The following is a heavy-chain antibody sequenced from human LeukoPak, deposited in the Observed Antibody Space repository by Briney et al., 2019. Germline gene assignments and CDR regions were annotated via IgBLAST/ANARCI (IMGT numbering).Heavy chain of an antibody. D-gene: IGHD3-3*01. J-gene: IGHJ4*02. CDR1: GFTISRSY. Sequence: GGSLRPSCAASGFTISRSYMNWVRQAPGKGLEWVSVIYSSGNTYYADSVKGRFTISRDNSKNTLYLQMNSLRAEDTAVYHCARGEWDYDFWSEGDYWGQGTLVTVSS. CDR2: IYSSGNT. V-gene: IGHV3-53*01. CDR3: ARGEWDYDFWSEGDY.